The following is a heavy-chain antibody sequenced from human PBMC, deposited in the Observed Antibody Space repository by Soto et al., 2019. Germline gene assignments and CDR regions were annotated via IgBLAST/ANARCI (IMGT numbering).Heavy chain of an antibody. CDR1: GYSFSSYG. J-gene: IGHJ4*02. D-gene: IGHD1-26*01. CDR2: VSAYNDET. Sequence: ASVKVSCKTSGYSFSSYGINWVRQAPGLGLEWMGWVSAYNDETNYAQNFQGRVTMTTDTSTSIAYMELRSLRSDDTAVYYCARGSGGSYVREDYWGQGTLVTVSS. V-gene: IGHV1-18*01. CDR3: ARGSGGSYVREDY.